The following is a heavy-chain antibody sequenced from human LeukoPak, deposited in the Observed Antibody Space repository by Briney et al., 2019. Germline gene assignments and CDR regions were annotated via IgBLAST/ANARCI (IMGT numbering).Heavy chain of an antibody. D-gene: IGHD6-13*01. CDR3: ARAGYSSSWDYYYYYMDV. CDR2: IYYSGST. J-gene: IGHJ6*03. CDR1: GGSISSYY. Sequence: SETLSLTCTVSGGSISSYYWSWIRQPSGKGLEWIGYIYYSGSTNYNPSLKSRVTISVDTSKNQFSLKLSSVTAADTAVYYCARAGYSSSWDYYYYYMDVWGKGTTVTVSS. V-gene: IGHV4-59*01.